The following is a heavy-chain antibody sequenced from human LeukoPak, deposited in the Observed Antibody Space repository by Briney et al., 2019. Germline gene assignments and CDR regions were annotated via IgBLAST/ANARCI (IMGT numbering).Heavy chain of an antibody. Sequence: EASVKVSCKASGYTFTSYGISWVRQAPGQGLEWMGWISAYNGNTNYAQKFQGRVTMTTDTSTSTGYMEMRSLRSDDTAVYYCARKDSSGWYHFDYWGQGTLVTVSS. CDR1: GYTFTSYG. D-gene: IGHD6-19*01. CDR2: ISAYNGNT. CDR3: ARKDSSGWYHFDY. V-gene: IGHV1-18*01. J-gene: IGHJ4*02.